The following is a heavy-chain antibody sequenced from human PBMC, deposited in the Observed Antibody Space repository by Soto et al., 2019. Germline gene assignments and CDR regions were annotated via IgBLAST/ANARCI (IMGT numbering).Heavy chain of an antibody. CDR1: GGSISSGGYY. J-gene: IGHJ6*02. CDR3: ARARWASFGMAV. V-gene: IGHV4-31*03. CDR2: IYYSGST. Sequence: SETLSLTCTVSGGSISSGGYYWSWIRQHPGKGLEWIGYIYYSGSTYYNPSLKSRVTISVDTSKNQFSLKLSSVTAADTAVYYCARARWASFGMAVRGQGTTVTVSS. D-gene: IGHD4-17*01.